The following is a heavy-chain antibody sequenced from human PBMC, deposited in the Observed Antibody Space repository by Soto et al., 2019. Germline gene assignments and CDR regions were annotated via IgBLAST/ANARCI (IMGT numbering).Heavy chain of an antibody. CDR2: TPYDGSTK. Sequence: GESLKISCAASGFTFSSYGMHWVRQAPGKGLEWVAVTPYDGSTKYYADSVKGRFTISRDNSKNTLYLQMNSLRAEDTAVYYCAKDRPELRGIIISAMDVWGQGTTVTVSS. CDR1: GFTFSSYG. D-gene: IGHD3-10*01. J-gene: IGHJ6*02. CDR3: AKDRPELRGIIISAMDV. V-gene: IGHV3-30*18.